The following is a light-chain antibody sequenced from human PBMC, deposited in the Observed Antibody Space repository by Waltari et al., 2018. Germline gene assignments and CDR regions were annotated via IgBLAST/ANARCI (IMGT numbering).Light chain of an antibody. Sequence: EILLTQSPATLSVSPGEGATLSCRASRRVSFKLAWYQQKPGQAPRLLIYGASTWATGVPARFSGGGSGTEFTLTITRLQSEDFSVYYCQQYNNWPLTFGGGTKVEIK. J-gene: IGKJ4*01. CDR3: QQYNNWPLT. CDR1: RRVSFK. V-gene: IGKV3-15*01. CDR2: GAS.